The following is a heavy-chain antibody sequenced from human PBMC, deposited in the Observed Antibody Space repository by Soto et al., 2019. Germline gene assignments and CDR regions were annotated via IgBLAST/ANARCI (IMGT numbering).Heavy chain of an antibody. V-gene: IGHV4-30-4*01. D-gene: IGHD2-21*01. CDR3: AGGLSGDKVDQ. Sequence: QLHLQESGPRLVKPSQTLSLTCTVSGVSITDDNYYWSWIRQSPGKVLEWIGHLYHGETTYTNPSLKSRPTISVDTSKTQFSLNLNSVTAADAAVYYCAGGLSGDKVDQWGQGTLVTVSS. CDR2: LYHGETT. J-gene: IGHJ4*02. CDR1: GVSITDDNYY.